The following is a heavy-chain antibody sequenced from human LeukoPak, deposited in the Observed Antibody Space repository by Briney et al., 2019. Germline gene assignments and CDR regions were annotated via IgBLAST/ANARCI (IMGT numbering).Heavy chain of an antibody. CDR2: ISYDGSNK. CDR3: AKDSRYCSGGSCYDGDWFDP. D-gene: IGHD2-15*01. Sequence: GRSLRLSCAASGFTFSSYAMHWVRQAPGKGLEWVAVISYDGSNKYYADSVKGRFTISRDNSKNTLYLQMNSLRAEDTAVYYCAKDSRYCSGGSCYDGDWFDPWGQGTLVTVSS. J-gene: IGHJ5*02. V-gene: IGHV3-30*04. CDR1: GFTFSSYA.